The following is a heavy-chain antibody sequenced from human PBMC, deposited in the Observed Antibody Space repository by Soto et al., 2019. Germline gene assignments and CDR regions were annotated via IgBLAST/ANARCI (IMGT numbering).Heavy chain of an antibody. D-gene: IGHD2-2*01. Sequence: GGSLRLSCAASGFTFSNYGMHWVRQAPGKGLEWVAVISYDGSTMYYADSVKGRFTISRDNSKNTLYLQMNSLRAEDTAVFYCAKDAITFCRGTSCFYFDYWGQGTLVTVSS. CDR1: GFTFSNYG. J-gene: IGHJ4*02. CDR2: ISYDGSTM. CDR3: AKDAITFCRGTSCFYFDY. V-gene: IGHV3-30*18.